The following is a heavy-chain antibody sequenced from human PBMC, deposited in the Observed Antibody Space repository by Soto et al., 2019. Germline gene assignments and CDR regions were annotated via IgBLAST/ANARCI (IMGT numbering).Heavy chain of an antibody. Sequence: SQTLSLTCAISGDSVSSNSAAWNWIRQSPSRGLEWLGRTYYRSKWYNDYAVSVKSRITINPDTSKNQFSLQLNSVTPEDTAVYYCARDPCDYGDYGVDYYYGMDVLGQGTTVTVSS. CDR1: GDSVSSNSAA. D-gene: IGHD4-17*01. J-gene: IGHJ6*01. V-gene: IGHV6-1*01. CDR3: ARDPCDYGDYGVDYYYGMDV. CDR2: TYYRSKWYN.